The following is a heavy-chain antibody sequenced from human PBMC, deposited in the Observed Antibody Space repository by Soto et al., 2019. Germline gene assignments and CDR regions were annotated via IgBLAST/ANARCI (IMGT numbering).Heavy chain of an antibody. CDR3: AREGSNYNNYYYYMDV. J-gene: IGHJ6*03. D-gene: IGHD4-4*01. V-gene: IGHV1-18*01. CDR2: ISAYNGNT. Sequence: QGLEWMGWISAYNGNTNYAQKLQGRVTMTTDTSTSTAYMELRSLRSDDTAVYYCAREGSNYNNYYYYMDVWGKGTTVTVSS.